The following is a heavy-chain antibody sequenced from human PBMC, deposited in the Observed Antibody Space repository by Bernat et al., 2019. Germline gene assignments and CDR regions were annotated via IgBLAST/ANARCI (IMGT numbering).Heavy chain of an antibody. Sequence: EVQLVESGGGLVQPGGSLRLSCAASGLTFSSYWMSWVRQAPGKGLEWVANIKQDGSEKYYVDSVKGRFTISRDNAKNSLYLQMNSLRAEDTAVYYCARDLNDFWSGYYTKSDYWGQGTLVTVSS. V-gene: IGHV3-7*03. CDR2: IKQDGSEK. CDR3: ARDLNDFWSGYYTKSDY. D-gene: IGHD3-3*01. CDR1: GLTFSSYW. J-gene: IGHJ4*02.